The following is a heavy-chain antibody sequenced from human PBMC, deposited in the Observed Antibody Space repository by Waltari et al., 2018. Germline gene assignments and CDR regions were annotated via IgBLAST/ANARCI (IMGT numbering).Heavy chain of an antibody. CDR3: ARVVATVTAFDC. Sequence: EVQLVESGGGLVQPGGSLRISCAASGFTFSSYEMNWVRRAPGKGLEWVSYIRSSGSTIYYADYVRGRFTISRDNAKNSLYLQMNSLRAEDTAVYYCARVVATVTAFDCWGQGTLVTVSS. CDR1: GFTFSSYE. J-gene: IGHJ4*02. CDR2: IRSSGSTI. V-gene: IGHV3-48*03. D-gene: IGHD2-21*02.